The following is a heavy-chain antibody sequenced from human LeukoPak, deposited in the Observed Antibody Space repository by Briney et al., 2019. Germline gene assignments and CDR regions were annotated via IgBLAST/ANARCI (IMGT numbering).Heavy chain of an antibody. CDR2: NSSSSDYI. CDR1: GFTFNNYI. J-gene: IGHJ4*02. D-gene: IGHD2-15*01. Sequence: GGSLRLSCAASGFTFNNYIMNWVRQAPGKGLEWVSSNSSSSDYIYYADSVKGRFTISRDNAKNTLYLQMNSLRTEDTAVYYCAKWGCSGGSCYPFDYWGQGTLVTVSS. CDR3: AKWGCSGGSCYPFDY. V-gene: IGHV3-21*04.